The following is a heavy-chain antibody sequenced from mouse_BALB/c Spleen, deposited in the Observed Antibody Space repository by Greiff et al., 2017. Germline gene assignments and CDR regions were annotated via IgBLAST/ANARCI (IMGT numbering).Heavy chain of an antibody. CDR1: GFSLTGYG. CDR2: IWGDGST. J-gene: IGHJ4*01. CDR3: ARDNGNSNYYAMDY. Sequence: VKLMESGPGLVAPSQSLSITCTVSGFSLTGYGVNWVRQPPGKGLEWLGMIWGDGSTDYNSALKSRLSISKDNSKSQVFLKMNSLQTDDTARYYCARDNGNSNYYAMDYWGQGTSVTVSA. V-gene: IGHV2-6-7*01. D-gene: IGHD2-1*01.